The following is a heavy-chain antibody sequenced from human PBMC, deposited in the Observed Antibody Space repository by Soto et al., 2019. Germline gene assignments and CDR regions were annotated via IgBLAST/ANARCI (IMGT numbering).Heavy chain of an antibody. J-gene: IGHJ6*02. CDR3: ARDLIAAAGTTPYYYGMDV. CDR1: GGSISSGDYY. V-gene: IGHV4-30-4*01. D-gene: IGHD6-13*01. CDR2: IYYSGST. Sequence: LSLTCTVSGGSISSGDYYWSWIRQPPGKGLEWIGYIYYSGSTYYNPSLKSRVTISVDTSKNQFSLKLSSVTAADTAVYYCARDLIAAAGTTPYYYGMDVWAQATTVTGLL.